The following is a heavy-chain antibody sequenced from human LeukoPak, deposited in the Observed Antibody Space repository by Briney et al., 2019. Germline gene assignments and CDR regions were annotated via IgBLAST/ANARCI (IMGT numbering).Heavy chain of an antibody. CDR2: IYYSAST. CDR1: GGPVSSGSYY. J-gene: IGHJ4*02. V-gene: IGHV4-61*01. Sequence: PSETLSLTCSVSGGPVSSGSYYWSWIRQPPGKGLEWIGYIYYSASTNYNPSLKSRVTISVDTSKNQFSLKLSSVTAADTAVYFCARGSRGYSYGWGQGTLVTVSS. D-gene: IGHD5-18*01. CDR3: ARGSRGYSYG.